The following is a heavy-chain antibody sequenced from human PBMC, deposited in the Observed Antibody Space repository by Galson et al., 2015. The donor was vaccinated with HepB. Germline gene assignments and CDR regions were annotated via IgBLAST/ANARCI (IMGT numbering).Heavy chain of an antibody. D-gene: IGHD3-22*01. CDR3: ATENGYYGDFFDY. V-gene: IGHV4-39*07. J-gene: IGHJ4*02. CDR2: IYSTGST. Sequence: ETLSLTCSVSGGSISSSSYYWGWIRQPPGKGLEWIGRIYSTGSTNYNPSLKSRVSMSVDTSKKEVSLKLSSVTAADTAVYYCATENGYYGDFFDYWGQGTLVTVSS. CDR1: GGSISSSSYY.